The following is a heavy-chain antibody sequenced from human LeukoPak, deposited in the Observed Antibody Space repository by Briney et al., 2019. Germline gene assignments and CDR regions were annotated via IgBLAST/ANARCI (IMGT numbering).Heavy chain of an antibody. CDR2: ISSSSSYI. Sequence: PGGSLRLSCAASGFTFSSYSMNWVRQAPGKGLEWVSSISSSSSYIYYADSVKGRFTISRDNSKNTLYLQMNSLRAEDTAVYYCAKDTRYSGSYYFVFDYWGQGTLVTVSS. J-gene: IGHJ4*02. D-gene: IGHD1-26*01. CDR3: AKDTRYSGSYYFVFDY. V-gene: IGHV3-21*04. CDR1: GFTFSSYS.